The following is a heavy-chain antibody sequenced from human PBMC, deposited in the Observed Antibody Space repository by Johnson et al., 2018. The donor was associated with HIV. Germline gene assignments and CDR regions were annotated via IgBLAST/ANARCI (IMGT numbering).Heavy chain of an antibody. Sequence: VQLVESGGGLVKPGGSLRLSCAGSGFTFSNAWMSWVRQAPGKGLEWVGRIKSKTDGGTTDYAAPVKGRLTISRDDSKNTLYLQMNSLKTEDTAVYYCTIRDSSGWYDAFDIWGQGTMVTVSS. CDR3: TIRDSSGWYDAFDI. CDR1: GFTFSNAW. J-gene: IGHJ3*02. V-gene: IGHV3-15*01. D-gene: IGHD6-19*01. CDR2: IKSKTDGGTT.